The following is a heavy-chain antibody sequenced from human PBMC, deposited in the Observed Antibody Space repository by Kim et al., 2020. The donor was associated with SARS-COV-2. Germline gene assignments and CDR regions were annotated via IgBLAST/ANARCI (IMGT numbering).Heavy chain of an antibody. J-gene: IGHJ5*02. V-gene: IGHV1-24*01. CDR2: FDPEDGET. D-gene: IGHD2-8*01. CDR1: GYTLTELS. CDR3: ATSSVFCTNGVCYGTRDYPNWFDP. Sequence: ASVKVSCKVSGYTLTELSMHWVRQAPGKGLEWMGGFDPEDGETIYAQKFQGRVTMTEDTSTDTAYMGLSSLRSEDTAVYYCATSSVFCTNGVCYGTRDYPNWFDPGGQGTLVTVSS.